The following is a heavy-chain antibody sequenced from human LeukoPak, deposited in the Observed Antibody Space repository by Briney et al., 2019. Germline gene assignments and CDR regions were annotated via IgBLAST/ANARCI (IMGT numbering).Heavy chain of an antibody. CDR1: DGSITGSY. D-gene: IGHD6-19*01. CDR2: IYYSGST. CDR3: ARVPSSGRFFDY. J-gene: IGHJ4*02. V-gene: IGHV4-59*01. Sequence: SETLSLTCTVSDGSITGSYWSWIRQPPENGLEWIGYIYYSGSTNYNPSLKSRVTISIDTSKNQFSLKLSSVTAADTAVYYCARVPSSGRFFDYWGQGTLVTVSS.